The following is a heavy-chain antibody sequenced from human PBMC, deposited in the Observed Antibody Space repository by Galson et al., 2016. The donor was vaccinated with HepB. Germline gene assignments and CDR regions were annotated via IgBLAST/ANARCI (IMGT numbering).Heavy chain of an antibody. V-gene: IGHV1-3*01. CDR3: ARVHYYGLGSPYYFDF. CDR1: GYRFTSFV. CDR2: INPGNGQT. D-gene: IGHD3-10*01. Sequence: SVKVSCKASGYRFTSFVIHWMRQAPGQSLKWMGWINPGNGQTKYSQKFQDRVTITRDTSASTAFMVMSSLRSEDTAAYSCARVHYYGLGSPYYFDFWGQGTLVTVSS. J-gene: IGHJ4*02.